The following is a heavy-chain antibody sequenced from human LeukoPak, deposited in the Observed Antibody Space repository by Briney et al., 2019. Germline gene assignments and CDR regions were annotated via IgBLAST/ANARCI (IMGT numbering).Heavy chain of an antibody. D-gene: IGHD3-10*01. CDR3: ARDRWLVERVLLDL. Sequence: SETLSLTCTVFGGSIRSYYWSWIRQPPGKGLEWIGYIYHSGSINYDSSLEGRVTMSVDTSNNQFSLKLSSVTAADTAVYYCARDRWLVERVLLDLWGRGTLVTVSS. CDR2: IYHSGSI. V-gene: IGHV4-59*12. J-gene: IGHJ2*01. CDR1: GGSIRSYY.